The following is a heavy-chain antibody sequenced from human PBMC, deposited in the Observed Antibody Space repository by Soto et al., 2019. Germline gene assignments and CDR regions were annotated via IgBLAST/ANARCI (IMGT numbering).Heavy chain of an antibody. CDR2: INHSGST. Sequence: ETLSLTCAVYGGSFSGYYWSWIRQPPGKGLEWIGEINHSGSTNYNPSLKSRVTISVDTSKNQFSLKLSSVTAADTAVYYCARRMGGYCSSTSCYTTLGYFDYWGQGTLVTVSS. CDR3: ARRMGGYCSSTSCYTTLGYFDY. V-gene: IGHV4-34*01. CDR1: GGSFSGYY. D-gene: IGHD2-2*02. J-gene: IGHJ4*02.